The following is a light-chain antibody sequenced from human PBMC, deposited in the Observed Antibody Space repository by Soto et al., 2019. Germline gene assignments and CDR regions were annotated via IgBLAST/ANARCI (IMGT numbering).Light chain of an antibody. V-gene: IGKV3-20*01. J-gene: IGKJ5*01. Sequence: EIVMTQSPATLSVSPGERATLSCRANQSVSSNLAWYQQKPGQAPRRLIYGASTRATGIPDRFSGSGSGTDFTLTIGRLEPEDFAVYYCQQYGSSPTFGEGTRLEIK. CDR3: QQYGSSPT. CDR1: QSVSSN. CDR2: GAS.